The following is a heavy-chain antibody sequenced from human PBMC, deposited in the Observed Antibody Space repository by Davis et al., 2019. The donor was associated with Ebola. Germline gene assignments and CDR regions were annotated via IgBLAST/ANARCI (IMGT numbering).Heavy chain of an antibody. CDR1: GGSISSSSYY. Sequence: SETLSLTCTVSGGSISSSSYYWGWIRQPPGKGLEWIGSIYYSGSTYYNPSLKSRVTISVDTSKNQFSLKLRSVTAADTAVYYCARHIAAPGVDYGMDVWGQGTTVTVSS. D-gene: IGHD6-13*01. CDR2: IYYSGST. CDR3: ARHIAAPGVDYGMDV. J-gene: IGHJ6*02. V-gene: IGHV4-39*01.